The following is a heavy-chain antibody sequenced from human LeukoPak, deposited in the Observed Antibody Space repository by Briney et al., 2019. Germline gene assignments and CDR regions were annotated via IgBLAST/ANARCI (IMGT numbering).Heavy chain of an antibody. CDR2: IYYSGST. J-gene: IGHJ6*02. V-gene: IGHV4-39*07. D-gene: IGHD6-25*01. CDR3: ARDATSGENYYYYGMDV. CDR1: GGSISSYY. Sequence: SETLSLTCTVSGGSISSYYWSWIRQPPGKGLEWIGSIYYSGSTYYNPSLKSRVTISVDTSKNRFSLKLSSVTAADTAVYYCARDATSGENYYYYGMDVWGQGTTVTVSS.